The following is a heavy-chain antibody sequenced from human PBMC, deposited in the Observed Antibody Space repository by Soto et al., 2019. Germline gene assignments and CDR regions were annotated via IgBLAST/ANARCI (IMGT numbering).Heavy chain of an antibody. Sequence: GGSLRLSCAASGFTFNKYWMHWVRQAPGKGLVWVSRISSDGSDRIYAGSVRGRFAVSRDNAKNMLFLQINSLTADDTAIYYCVRGWIPDQHVGYLQFWGQGTLVTVSS. CDR3: VRGWIPDQHVGYLQF. J-gene: IGHJ4*02. D-gene: IGHD1-26*01. CDR2: ISSDGSDR. V-gene: IGHV3-74*01. CDR1: GFTFNKYW.